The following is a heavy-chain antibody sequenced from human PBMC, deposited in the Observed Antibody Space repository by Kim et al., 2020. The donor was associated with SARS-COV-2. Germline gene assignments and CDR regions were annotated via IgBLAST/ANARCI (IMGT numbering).Heavy chain of an antibody. V-gene: IGHV3-30*03. CDR1: GFTFSSYG. Sequence: GGSLRLSCAASGFTFSSYGMHWVRQAPGKGLEWVAVISYDGSNKYYADSVKGRFTISRDNSKNTLYLQMNSLRAEDTAVYYCASDGQLYYFYSNGDFDYWGQGTLVTVSS. CDR3: ASDGQLYYFYSNGDFDY. CDR2: ISYDGSNK. J-gene: IGHJ4*01. D-gene: IGHD3-22*01.